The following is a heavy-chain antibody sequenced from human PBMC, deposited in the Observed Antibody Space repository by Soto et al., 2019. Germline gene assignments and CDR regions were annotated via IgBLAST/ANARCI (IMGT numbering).Heavy chain of an antibody. D-gene: IGHD3-22*01. CDR1: GFTFSSYA. CDR3: AKGRGYADPYAYDSSGYWPS. CDR2: ISGSGGST. V-gene: IGHV3-23*01. J-gene: IGHJ4*02. Sequence: PGGSLRLSCAASGFTFSSYAMSWVRQAPGKGLEWVSAISGSGGSTYYADSVKGRFTISRDNSKNTLYLQMNSLRAEDTAVYYCAKGRGYADPYAYDSSGYWPSWGQGTLVTVSS.